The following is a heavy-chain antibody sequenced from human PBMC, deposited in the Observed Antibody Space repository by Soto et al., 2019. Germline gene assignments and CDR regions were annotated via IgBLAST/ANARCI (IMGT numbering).Heavy chain of an antibody. V-gene: IGHV3-66*01. D-gene: IGHD3-22*01. CDR3: ARGFYGYDSSGYYSRHFDY. Sequence: EVQLVESGGGLVQPGGSLRLSCAASGFTVSSNYMSWVRQAPGKGLEWVSVIYRGGSTYYADSVKGRFTISRDNSKNTLYLQMNSLRAEDTAVYYCARGFYGYDSSGYYSRHFDYWGQGTLVTVSS. J-gene: IGHJ4*02. CDR2: IYRGGST. CDR1: GFTVSSNY.